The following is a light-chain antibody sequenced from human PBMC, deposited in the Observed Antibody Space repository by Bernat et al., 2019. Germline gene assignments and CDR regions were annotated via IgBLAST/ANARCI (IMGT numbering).Light chain of an antibody. CDR1: QFIGSY. CDR3: KQLYNFPIT. V-gene: IGKV1-9*01. CDR2: GAA. Sequence: DIQLTQSPSFLSASVGDRVTITCRASQFIGSYLAWYQQKPGKAPNLLIYGAATLQSGVPSRFSGSGLGTEFTLTISSLQPEASSTYYCKQLYNFPITVGQGTRLEIK. J-gene: IGKJ5*01.